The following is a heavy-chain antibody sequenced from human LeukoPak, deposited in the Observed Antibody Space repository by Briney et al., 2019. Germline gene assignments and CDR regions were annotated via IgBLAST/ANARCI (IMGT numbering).Heavy chain of an antibody. CDR2: IGGSGGST. J-gene: IGHJ4*02. CDR3: AKAPTRPTWYSSSPDYFDY. Sequence: GGSLRLSCAASGFTFSSYAMSWVRQAPGKGLEWVSAIGGSGGSTYYADSVKGRFTISRDNSKNTLYLQMNSLRAEDTAVYYCAKAPTRPTWYSSSPDYFDYWGQGTLVTVSS. CDR1: GFTFSSYA. D-gene: IGHD6-6*01. V-gene: IGHV3-23*01.